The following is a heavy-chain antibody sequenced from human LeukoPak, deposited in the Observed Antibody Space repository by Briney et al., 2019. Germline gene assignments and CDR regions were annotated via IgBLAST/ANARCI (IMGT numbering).Heavy chain of an antibody. V-gene: IGHV1-18*01. D-gene: IGHD3-22*01. Sequence: ASVKVSCKASGYTFTSYGISWVRQAPGQGLEWMGWISAYNGNTNYVQKLQGRVTMTTDTSTSTAYMELRSLRSDDTAVYYCARDYYYDSLAYFDYWGQGTLVTVSS. CDR3: ARDYYYDSLAYFDY. CDR2: ISAYNGNT. CDR1: GYTFTSYG. J-gene: IGHJ4*02.